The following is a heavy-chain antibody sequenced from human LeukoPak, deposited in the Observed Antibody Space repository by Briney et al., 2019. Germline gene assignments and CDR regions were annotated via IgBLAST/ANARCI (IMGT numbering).Heavy chain of an antibody. Sequence: GASVKVSCKASGGTFSSYAISWVRQAPGQGLEWMGRIIPILGIANYAQKFQGRVTITADKSTSTAYMELSSLRSEDTAVYYCARNIVGPVAVNFDYWGQGTLVTVSS. V-gene: IGHV1-69*04. D-gene: IGHD6-19*01. J-gene: IGHJ4*02. CDR2: IIPILGIA. CDR3: ARNIVGPVAVNFDY. CDR1: GGTFSSYA.